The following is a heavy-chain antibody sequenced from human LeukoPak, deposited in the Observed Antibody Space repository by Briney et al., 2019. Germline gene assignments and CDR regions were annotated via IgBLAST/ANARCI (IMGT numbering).Heavy chain of an antibody. CDR1: GGSFSGYY. Sequence: SETLSLTCAVYGGSFSGYYWSWIRQPPGKGLEWIGEINHSGSTNYNPSLKSRVTISVDTSKNQFSLKLSSVTAADTAVYYCARVVPPTDYGSGSYFWDPYYFDYWGQGTLVTVSS. D-gene: IGHD3-10*01. CDR3: ARVVPPTDYGSGSYFWDPYYFDY. V-gene: IGHV4-34*01. CDR2: INHSGST. J-gene: IGHJ4*02.